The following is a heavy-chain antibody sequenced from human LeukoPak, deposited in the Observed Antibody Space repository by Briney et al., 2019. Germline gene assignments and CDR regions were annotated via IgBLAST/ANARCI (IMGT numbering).Heavy chain of an antibody. V-gene: IGHV4-39*01. CDR1: GGSIRSSYYY. J-gene: IGHJ5*02. D-gene: IGHD1-26*01. CDR2: IYDSGST. Sequence: SETLSLTCTVSGGSIRSSYYYWGWIRQPPGKGLEWIGSIYDSGSTYYNPSLKSRVTISVDTSKNQFSLKLNSVTAADTAVYYCAANGDSDSGPWGQGTLVTVSS. CDR3: AANGDSDSGP.